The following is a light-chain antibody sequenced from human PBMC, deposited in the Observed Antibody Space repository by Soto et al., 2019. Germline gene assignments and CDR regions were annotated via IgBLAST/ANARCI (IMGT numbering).Light chain of an antibody. CDR2: EAS. CDR1: QSISSY. J-gene: IGKJ5*01. V-gene: IGKV1-13*02. CDR3: QQFNSYPIT. Sequence: IQMTQSPSSLSASVEDRVIITCRASQSISSYLNWYQQKPGKAPQLLIYEASSLESGVPSRFSGSGSGTEFTLTIGGLQPDDFATYYCQQFNSYPITFGQGTRLEIK.